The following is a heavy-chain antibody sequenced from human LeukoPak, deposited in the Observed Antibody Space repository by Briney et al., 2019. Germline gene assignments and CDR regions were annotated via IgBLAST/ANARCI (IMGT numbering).Heavy chain of an antibody. CDR2: FYHSGST. CDR3: ASSDCSGGSCYFDY. CDR1: GYSISSGYY. Sequence: PSETLSLTCAVSGYSISSGYYWGWIRQPPGKGLEWIGSFYHSGSTYYNPSLKSRVTISVDTSKNQFSLKLSSVTAADTAVYYCASSDCSGGSCYFDYWGQGTLVTVSS. D-gene: IGHD2-15*01. V-gene: IGHV4-38-2*01. J-gene: IGHJ4*02.